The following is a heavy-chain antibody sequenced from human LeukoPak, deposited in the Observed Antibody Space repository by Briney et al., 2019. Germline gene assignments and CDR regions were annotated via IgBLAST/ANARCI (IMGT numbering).Heavy chain of an antibody. D-gene: IGHD6-19*01. V-gene: IGHV5-51*01. CDR3: ARRLSSGADGMDV. J-gene: IGHJ6*02. CDR2: IFPDDSNT. Sequence: GESLKISCRGSGHDFSDYWIGWVCQMPGKGLEWMGIIFPDDSNTIYGPSFQGQVTISADKSISTAYLQWSSLKASDTAMYYCARRLSSGADGMDVWGQGTTVTVSS. CDR1: GHDFSDYW.